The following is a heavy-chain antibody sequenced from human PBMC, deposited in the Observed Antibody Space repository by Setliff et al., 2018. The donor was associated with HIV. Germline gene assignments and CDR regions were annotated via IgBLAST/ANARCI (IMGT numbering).Heavy chain of an antibody. CDR3: ARVPVMATITYWYFDL. J-gene: IGHJ2*01. D-gene: IGHD5-12*01. CDR1: GFTFSDYY. V-gene: IGHV3-11*04. Sequence: GGSLRLSCAASGFTFSDYYMSWIRQAPGKGLEWISYISRGGRTKYYADSVKGRFTISRDNAKNSRYLQMNILRAEDTTIYYCARVPVMATITYWYFDLWGRGTLVTVSS. CDR2: ISRGGRTK.